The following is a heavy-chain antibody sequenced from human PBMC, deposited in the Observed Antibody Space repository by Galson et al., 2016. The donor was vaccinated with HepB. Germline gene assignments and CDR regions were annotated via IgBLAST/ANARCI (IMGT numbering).Heavy chain of an antibody. V-gene: IGHV3-21*01. CDR1: GFTLRTYS. CDR2: TGTGTGYK. D-gene: IGHD1/OR15-1a*01. CDR3: AKTTEAVLRFGGLDV. J-gene: IGHJ6*02. Sequence: SLRLSCAASGFTLRTYSMTWVRQAPGKGLEWVSSTGTGTGYKYYAGSVRGRFTISRDDPGNSLYLQMNSLRAADTAVYFCAKTTEAVLRFGGLDVWGQGTTVTVSS.